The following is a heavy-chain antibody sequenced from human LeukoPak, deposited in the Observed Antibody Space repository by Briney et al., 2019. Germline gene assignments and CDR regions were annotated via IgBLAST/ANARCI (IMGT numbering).Heavy chain of an antibody. CDR3: ARHDYGDYVPY. D-gene: IGHD4-17*01. J-gene: IGHJ4*02. CDR1: GGSISSSSYY. CDR2: IYYSGST. Sequence: SPSETLSLTCTVSGGSISSSSYYWGWIRQPPGKGLEWIGSIYYSGSTYYNPSLKSRVTISVDTSKNQFSLKLSSVTAADTAVYYCARHDYGDYVPYWGQGTLVTVSS. V-gene: IGHV4-39*07.